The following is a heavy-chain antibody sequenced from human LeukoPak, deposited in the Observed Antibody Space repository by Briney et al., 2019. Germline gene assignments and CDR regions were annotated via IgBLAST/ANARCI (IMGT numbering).Heavy chain of an antibody. D-gene: IGHD4-23*01. Sequence: SETLSLTCTVSGGSISSYYWSWIRQPPGKGLEWIGSIYYSGSTYYNPSLKSRVTISVDTSKNKLRSVTAAGTAVYYCARVVPTVAPLYWFDYWGQGILVTVSS. V-gene: IGHV4-59*05. J-gene: IGHJ4*02. CDR3: ARVVPTVAPLYWFDY. CDR1: GGSISSYY. CDR2: IYYSGST.